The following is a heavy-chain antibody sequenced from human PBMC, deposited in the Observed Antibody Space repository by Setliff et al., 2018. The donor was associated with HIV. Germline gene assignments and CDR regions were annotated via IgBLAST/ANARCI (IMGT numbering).Heavy chain of an antibody. Sequence: GASVKVSCKGSGDTFTTYVVSWVRQAPGQGLEWMGWISAYSGNTNYAQKVQGRVTMTTHTPTNTAYMELRSLRSDDTAVYYCARAPKRVYYYGSATYLHDAFDIWGQGTMVTVSS. J-gene: IGHJ3*02. V-gene: IGHV1-18*01. CDR3: ARAPKRVYYYGSATYLHDAFDI. CDR1: GDTFTTYV. CDR2: ISAYSGNT. D-gene: IGHD3-10*01.